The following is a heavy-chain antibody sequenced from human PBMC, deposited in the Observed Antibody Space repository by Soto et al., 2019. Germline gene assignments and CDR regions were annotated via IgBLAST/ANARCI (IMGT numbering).Heavy chain of an antibody. Sequence: QITLRQSGPTRVRPTQPLTLTCNFSGFSLSTSGVGVGWIRQPPGKAPEWLVVIYWDDDKRYSPSLKNRLTITKDXFKHQXXLTMTNMEPVDTGTYYCAHRALYSGSYWDGGYFDAWGQGTPVTVSP. CDR2: IYWDDDK. V-gene: IGHV2-5*02. CDR1: GFSLSTSGVG. CDR3: AHRALYSGSYWDGGYFDA. D-gene: IGHD1-26*01. J-gene: IGHJ4*02.